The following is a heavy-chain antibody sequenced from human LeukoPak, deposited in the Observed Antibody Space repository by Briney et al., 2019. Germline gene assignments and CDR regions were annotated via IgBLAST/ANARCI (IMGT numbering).Heavy chain of an antibody. Sequence: PSQTLSLTCTVSGGSIGSGSYYWSWIRQPAGKGLEWIGRIYTSGSTNYNPSLKSRVTISVDTSKNQFSLKLSSVTAADTAVYYCARHDYGDYNDYWGQGTLVTVSS. D-gene: IGHD4-17*01. V-gene: IGHV4-61*02. CDR3: ARHDYGDYNDY. CDR2: IYTSGST. J-gene: IGHJ4*02. CDR1: GGSIGSGSYY.